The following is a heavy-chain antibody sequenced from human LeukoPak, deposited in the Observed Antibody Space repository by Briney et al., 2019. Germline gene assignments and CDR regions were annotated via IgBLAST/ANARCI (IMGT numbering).Heavy chain of an antibody. CDR2: IGPTGSDR. V-gene: IGHV3-21*06. D-gene: IGHD1-14*01. J-gene: IGHJ4*02. CDR1: GFTFSSYE. Sequence: GGSLRLSCAASGFTFSSYEMNWVRQAPGKGLEWVASIGPTGSDRYHADSIKGRFTISRDNANNFLYLQMNSLRAEDTAVYYCATETNGRHYDYWGQGTLLTVSS. CDR3: ATETNGRHYDY.